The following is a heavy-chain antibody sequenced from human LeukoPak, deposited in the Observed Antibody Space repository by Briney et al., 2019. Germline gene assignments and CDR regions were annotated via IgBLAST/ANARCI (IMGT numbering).Heavy chain of an antibody. CDR2: IYHSGST. D-gene: IGHD1-26*01. CDR3: ARDTRGSYQGDYFDY. CDR1: GYSISSGYY. J-gene: IGHJ4*02. Sequence: PSETLSLTCTVSGYSISSGYYWGWIRQPPGKGLEWIGSIYHSGSTYYNPSLKSRVTISVDTSKNQFSLKLSSVTAADTAVYYCARDTRGSYQGDYFDYWGRGTLVTVSS. V-gene: IGHV4-38-2*02.